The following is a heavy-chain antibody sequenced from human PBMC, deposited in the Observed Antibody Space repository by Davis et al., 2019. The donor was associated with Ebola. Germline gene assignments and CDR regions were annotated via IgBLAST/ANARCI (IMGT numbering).Heavy chain of an antibody. J-gene: IGHJ3*02. Sequence: GGSLRLSCAVSGFAFSSYWMTWVRLAPGRGLDWVSTINWNGNFIDYADSVKGRFSVSRDNGKNSLYLQMNSLRADDTALYYCAKAAFRGYEYGGDALDIWGRGTMVTVSS. CDR1: GFAFSSYW. CDR2: INWNGNFI. V-gene: IGHV3-9*01. CDR3: AKAAFRGYEYGGDALDI. D-gene: IGHD5-12*01.